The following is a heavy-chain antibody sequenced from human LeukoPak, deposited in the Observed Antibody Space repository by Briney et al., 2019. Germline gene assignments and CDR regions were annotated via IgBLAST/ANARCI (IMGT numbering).Heavy chain of an antibody. CDR2: ISWNSGSI. CDR1: GFTFDDYA. D-gene: IGHD6-13*01. Sequence: PGGSLRLSCAASGFTFDDYAMHWVRQAPGKGLEWVSGISWNSGSIGYADSVKGRFTISRDNAKNSLYLQMNSLRAEDTALYYCAKGVAAGYYYYMDVWGKGTTVAVSS. V-gene: IGHV3-9*01. CDR3: AKGVAAGYYYYMDV. J-gene: IGHJ6*03.